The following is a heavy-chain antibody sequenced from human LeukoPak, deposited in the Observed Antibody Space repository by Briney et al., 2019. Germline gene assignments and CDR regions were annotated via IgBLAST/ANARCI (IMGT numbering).Heavy chain of an antibody. CDR2: IYTSGST. J-gene: IGHJ3*02. V-gene: IGHV4-61*02. CDR3: ARVALEIDAFDI. Sequence: SETLSLTCTVSGGSISSGSYYWSWIRQPAGKGLEWIGRIYTSGSTNYNPSLKSRVAISVDTSKNQFSLKLSSVTAADTAVYYCARVALEIDAFDIWGQGTMVTVSS. CDR1: GGSISSGSYY. D-gene: IGHD1-1*01.